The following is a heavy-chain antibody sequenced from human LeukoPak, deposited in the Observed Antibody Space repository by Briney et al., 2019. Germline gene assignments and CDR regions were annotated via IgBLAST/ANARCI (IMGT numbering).Heavy chain of an antibody. V-gene: IGHV1-69*13. Sequence: GASVKVSCKASGGTSSSYAISWVRQAPGQGLEWMGGVIPIFGTANYAQKFQGRVTITADESTSTAYMELSSLRSEDTAVYYCARGLWFGEPYYYYYGMDVWGQGTTVTVSS. J-gene: IGHJ6*02. D-gene: IGHD3-10*01. CDR3: ARGLWFGEPYYYYYGMDV. CDR2: VIPIFGTA. CDR1: GGTSSSYA.